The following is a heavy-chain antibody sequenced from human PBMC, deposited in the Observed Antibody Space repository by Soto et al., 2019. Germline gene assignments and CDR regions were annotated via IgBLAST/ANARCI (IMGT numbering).Heavy chain of an antibody. CDR1: GYTFTSYD. D-gene: IGHD1-26*01. CDR3: AGVGVTYYYYGTDV. J-gene: IGHJ6*02. CDR2: MNPNSGNT. V-gene: IGHV1-8*01. Sequence: GASVKVSCKASGYTFTSYDINWVRQATGQGLEWMGWMNPNSGNTGYAQKFQGRVTMTRNTSISTAYMELSSLRSEDTAVYYCAGVGVTYYYYGTDVWGQGTTVTVSS.